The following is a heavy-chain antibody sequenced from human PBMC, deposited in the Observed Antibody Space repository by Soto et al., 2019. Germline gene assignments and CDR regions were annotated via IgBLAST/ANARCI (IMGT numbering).Heavy chain of an antibody. CDR1: GFTFSTYW. D-gene: IGHD6-19*01. CDR2: IKEGEYET. Sequence: EVRLVESGGGLVQPGESLRLSCAASGFTFSTYWITWVRQAPGEGLEWVASIKEGEYETYYVDSVKGRFTISRDNAKNSVFLQMNSLRAEDTAVYYCARGARWLDYWGQGTLVTVSS. J-gene: IGHJ4*02. CDR3: ARGARWLDY. V-gene: IGHV3-7*01.